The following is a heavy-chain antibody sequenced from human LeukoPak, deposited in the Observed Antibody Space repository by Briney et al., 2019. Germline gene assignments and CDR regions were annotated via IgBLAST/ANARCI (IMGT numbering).Heavy chain of an antibody. CDR1: GYTFTGYY. J-gene: IGHJ3*02. CDR3: ATWGLHFDI. CDR2: INGNSGDT. V-gene: IGHV1-2*02. D-gene: IGHD3-16*01. Sequence: ASVKVSCKASGYTFTGYYIHWVRQAPGQGLEWMGWINGNSGDTNYTQSFQGRVTMTRDTSINTAYMELSRLTSDDTAVYFCATWGLHFDIWGQGTMVIVAS.